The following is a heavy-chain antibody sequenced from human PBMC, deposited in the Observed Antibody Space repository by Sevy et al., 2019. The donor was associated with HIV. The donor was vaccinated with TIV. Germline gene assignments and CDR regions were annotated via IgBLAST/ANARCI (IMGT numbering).Heavy chain of an antibody. Sequence: GGSLRLSCAASGFAFSSYAMSWVSQAPGKGLEWVSAISGSGGSTYYADSVKGRFTISRDNSKNTLYLQMNSLRAEDTAVYYCAKTLVGAPTGGFQHWGQGTLVTVSS. V-gene: IGHV3-23*01. CDR1: GFAFSSYA. CDR3: AKTLVGAPTGGFQH. CDR2: ISGSGGST. J-gene: IGHJ1*01. D-gene: IGHD1-26*01.